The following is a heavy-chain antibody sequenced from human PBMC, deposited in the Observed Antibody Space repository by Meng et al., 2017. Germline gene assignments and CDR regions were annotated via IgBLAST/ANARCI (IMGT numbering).Heavy chain of an antibody. J-gene: IGHJ5*02. CDR1: GGSFSGYY. Sequence: SQTLSLTCAVYGGSFSGYYWSWIRQPPGKGLEWIGEINHSGSTNYNPSLKSRVTISVDTSKNQFSLKPSSVTAADTAVYYCARVSVVVAAHNWFDPWGQGTLVTVSS. CDR3: ARVSVVVAAHNWFDP. CDR2: INHSGST. V-gene: IGHV4-34*01. D-gene: IGHD2-15*01.